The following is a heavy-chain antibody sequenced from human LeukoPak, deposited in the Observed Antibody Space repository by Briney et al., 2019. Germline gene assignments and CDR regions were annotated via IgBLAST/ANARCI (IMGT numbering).Heavy chain of an antibody. CDR2: IYTSGST. J-gene: IGHJ2*01. D-gene: IGHD5/OR15-5a*01. CDR1: GGSISSYY. CDR3: ATSLPLDWYFDL. Sequence: SETLSLTCTVSGGSISSYYWSWIRQPAGKGLEWIGRIYTSGSTNYNPSLKSRVTISVDTSKNQFSLKLSSVAAADTAVYYCATSLPLDWYFDLWGRGTLVSVSS. V-gene: IGHV4-4*07.